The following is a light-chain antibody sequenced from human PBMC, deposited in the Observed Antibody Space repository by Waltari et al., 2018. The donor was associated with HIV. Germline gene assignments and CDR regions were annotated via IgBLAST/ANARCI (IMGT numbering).Light chain of an antibody. CDR2: DVS. V-gene: IGLV2-14*03. CDR1: SSDVGGYNY. CDR3: SSYTSSSTRV. Sequence: QSALTQPASVSGSPGQSITISCTGTSSDVGGYNYVSWYQRHPGKAPKLIIYDVSNRPSGVSNRFSGSKSGNRASLTISGLQAEDDADYYCSSYTSSSTRVFGGGTTVTVL. J-gene: IGLJ3*02.